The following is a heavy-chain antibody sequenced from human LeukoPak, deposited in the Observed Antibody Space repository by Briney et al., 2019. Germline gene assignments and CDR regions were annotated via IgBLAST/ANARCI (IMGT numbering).Heavy chain of an antibody. D-gene: IGHD5-18*01. J-gene: IGHJ6*03. CDR2: IYPGDSDT. CDR3: ARHGNGVGYSYGYNYYYMDV. V-gene: IGHV5-51*01. Sequence: GESLKISCKGSGYRFTSYWIGWVRPMPGKGLEWMGIIYPGDSDTRYSPSFQGQVTISADKSISTAYLQWSSLKASDTAMYYCARHGNGVGYSYGYNYYYMDVWGKGTTVTVSS. CDR1: GYRFTSYW.